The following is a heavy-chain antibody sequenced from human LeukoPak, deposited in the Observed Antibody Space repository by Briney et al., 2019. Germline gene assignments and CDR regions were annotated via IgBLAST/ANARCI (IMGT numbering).Heavy chain of an antibody. D-gene: IGHD5-18*01. J-gene: IGHJ4*02. V-gene: IGHV4-39*01. Sequence: SETLSLTCTVSGGSISTSPYYWGWIRQPPGKGLEWIGNIHNSGSTYYNPSLKSRVTMSVDTSKNQFSLKLSSVTAADTAVYYCARQVTFGYAFAYYFDYWGQGSLVTVSS. CDR3: ARQVTFGYAFAYYFDY. CDR2: IHNSGST. CDR1: GGSISTSPYY.